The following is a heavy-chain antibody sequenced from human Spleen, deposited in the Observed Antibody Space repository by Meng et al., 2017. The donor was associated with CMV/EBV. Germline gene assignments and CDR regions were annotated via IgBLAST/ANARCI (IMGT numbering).Heavy chain of an antibody. CDR3: AREYCSSGSSCPPLGY. CDR1: GPTFNTEA. J-gene: IGHJ4*02. CDR2: LVPFLGVT. V-gene: IGHV1-69*04. D-gene: IGHD2-15*01. Sequence: GPTFNTEAFSCVRRAPGHGLGWVGRLVPFLGVTDYAQNFQGRGTLTADKSTTTAYMELNSLRFDDTAVYYCAREYCSSGSSCPPLGYWGQGTLVTVSS.